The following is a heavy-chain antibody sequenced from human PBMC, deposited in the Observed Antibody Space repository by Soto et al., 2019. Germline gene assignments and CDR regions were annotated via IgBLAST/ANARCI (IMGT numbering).Heavy chain of an antibody. J-gene: IGHJ6*02. CDR1: VGTFSSYA. D-gene: IGHD6-13*01. Sequence: GASVKVSCKASVGTFSSYAISWVRQAPGQGLEWMGGIIPIFGTANYAQKFQGRVTITADESTSTAYMELSSLRSEDTAVYYCARVAAAAGTSYYYYGMDIWGQGTTVTVSS. CDR3: ARVAAAAGTSYYYYGMDI. CDR2: IIPIFGTA. V-gene: IGHV1-69*13.